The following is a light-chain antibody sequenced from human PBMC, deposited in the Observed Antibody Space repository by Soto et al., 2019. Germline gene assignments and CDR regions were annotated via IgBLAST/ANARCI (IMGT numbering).Light chain of an antibody. CDR2: GAS. V-gene: IGKV3-20*01. Sequence: DIVLTQSPGTVSLSPGERATLSCRASQSVSSNSLAWYQQKPGQAPRLLMYGASNRATGIPDRFSGSGSGTDFTLTISRLEAEDVAVYYCQQYATSPRGFVQGTKVEVK. CDR1: QSVSSNS. CDR3: QQYATSPRG. J-gene: IGKJ1*01.